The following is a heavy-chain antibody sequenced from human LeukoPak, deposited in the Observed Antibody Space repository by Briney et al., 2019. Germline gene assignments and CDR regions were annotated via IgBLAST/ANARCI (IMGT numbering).Heavy chain of an antibody. CDR1: GYSISSGYY. D-gene: IGHD6-19*01. J-gene: IGHJ4*02. CDR3: AVFSSEAGYFDY. Sequence: SETLSLTCTVSGYSISSGYYWGWIRQPPGKGLEWIGSIYHSGSTYYNPSLKSRVTISVDTSKNQFSLKLSSVTAADTAVYYCAVFSSEAGYFDYWGQGTLVTVSS. V-gene: IGHV4-38-2*02. CDR2: IYHSGST.